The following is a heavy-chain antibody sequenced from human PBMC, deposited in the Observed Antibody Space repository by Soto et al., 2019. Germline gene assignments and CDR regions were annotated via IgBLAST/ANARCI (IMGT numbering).Heavy chain of an antibody. Sequence: NLSLTCTVSGGSISSYYWSWIRQPPGKGLEWIGYIYYSGSTYYNPSLKSRVTISVDTSKNQFSLKLSSVTAADTAVYYCARGGTYFDNWGQGTLVTVSS. D-gene: IGHD1-7*01. V-gene: IGHV4-59*08. J-gene: IGHJ4*02. CDR2: IYYSGST. CDR3: ARGGTYFDN. CDR1: GGSISSYY.